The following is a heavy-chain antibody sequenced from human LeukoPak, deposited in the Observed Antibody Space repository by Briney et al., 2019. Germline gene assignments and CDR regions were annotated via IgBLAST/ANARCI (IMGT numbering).Heavy chain of an antibody. CDR3: ASLYYYDSSGYYSRGVFDY. J-gene: IGHJ4*02. V-gene: IGHV3-33*08. CDR1: GFTFSSYW. D-gene: IGHD3-22*01. Sequence: GGSLRLSCAASGFTFSSYWMHWVRHAPGKGLEWVAVIWYDGSNKYYADSVKGRLTISRDNSKNTLYLQMNSLRAEDTAVYYCASLYYYDSSGYYSRGVFDYWGQGTLVTVSS. CDR2: IWYDGSNK.